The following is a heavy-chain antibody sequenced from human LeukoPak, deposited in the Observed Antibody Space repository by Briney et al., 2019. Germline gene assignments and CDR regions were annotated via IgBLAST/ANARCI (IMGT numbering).Heavy chain of an antibody. V-gene: IGHV4-34*01. J-gene: IGHJ3*02. CDR1: GGSFSGYY. CDR2: INHSGST. D-gene: IGHD1-14*01. CDR3: ARNPKAAGRKHTTGKYAFDI. Sequence: SETLSLTCAVYGGSFSGYYWSWIRQPPGKGLEWIGEINHSGSTNYNPSLKSRVTISVDTSKIQFSLKLSSVTAADTAVYYCARNPKAAGRKHTTGKYAFDIWGQGTMVTVSS.